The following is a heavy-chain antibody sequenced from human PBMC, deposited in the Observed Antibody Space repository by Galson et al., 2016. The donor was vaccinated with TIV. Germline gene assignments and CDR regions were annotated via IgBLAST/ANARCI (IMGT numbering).Heavy chain of an antibody. CDR1: GYSLSSFW. CDR2: IYPRDSDI. CDR3: ARAPGYSGYSYGYFDS. J-gene: IGHJ4*02. V-gene: IGHV5-51*03. Sequence: QSGAEVKKPGESLKISCKASGYSLSSFWVGWVRQTPGKGLEWMGIIYPRDSDIKYSPSFQGQVTISAAESVSTAYLQWSSLKASDTAIYYCARAPGYSGYSYGYFDSWGQGTLVTVSS. D-gene: IGHD5-18*01.